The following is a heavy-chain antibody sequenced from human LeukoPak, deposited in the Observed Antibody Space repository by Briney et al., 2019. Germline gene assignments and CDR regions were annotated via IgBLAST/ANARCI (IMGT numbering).Heavy chain of an antibody. D-gene: IGHD1-7*01. V-gene: IGHV3-48*01. CDR1: GFPFSSYS. Sequence: GGSLRLSCAASGFPFSSYSMNWVRQAPGKGLEWVSYISSSGSTIYYADSVKGRFTISRDNSKNTLYLQMNSLRAEDTAVYYCARNWNYVSYDAFDIWGQGTMITVSS. J-gene: IGHJ3*02. CDR2: ISSSGSTI. CDR3: ARNWNYVSYDAFDI.